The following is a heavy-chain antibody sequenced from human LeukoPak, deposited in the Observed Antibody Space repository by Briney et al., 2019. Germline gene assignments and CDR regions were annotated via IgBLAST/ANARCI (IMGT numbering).Heavy chain of an antibody. Sequence: GGSLRLSCAASGFTFSSYWMSWVRQAPGKGLEWVANIKQDGSEKYYVDSVKGRFTISRDNAKNSLYLQMNSLRAEDTAVYYCARGASGYDPYYYYYYMDVWGKGTTVTISS. CDR1: GFTFSSYW. V-gene: IGHV3-7*01. CDR3: ARGASGYDPYYYYYYMDV. CDR2: IKQDGSEK. J-gene: IGHJ6*03. D-gene: IGHD5-12*01.